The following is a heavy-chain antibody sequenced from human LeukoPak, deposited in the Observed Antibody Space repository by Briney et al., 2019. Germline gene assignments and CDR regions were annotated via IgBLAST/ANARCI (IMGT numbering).Heavy chain of an antibody. D-gene: IGHD3-9*01. V-gene: IGHV1-2*02. CDR3: ARDGGPYYDILTGYYPLEYFQH. Sequence: ASVKVSCKASGYTFTGYYMHWVRQAPGQGLEWMGWINPNSGGTNYAQKFQGRVTMTRDTSISTAYMELSRLRSDDTAVYYCARDGGPYYDILTGYYPLEYFQHWGQGTLVTVSS. CDR1: GYTFTGYY. J-gene: IGHJ1*01. CDR2: INPNSGGT.